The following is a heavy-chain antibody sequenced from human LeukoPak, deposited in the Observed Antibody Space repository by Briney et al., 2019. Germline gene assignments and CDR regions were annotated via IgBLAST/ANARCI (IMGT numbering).Heavy chain of an antibody. J-gene: IGHJ6*02. Sequence: GGSLRLSCAASGFTFSDYDMSWIRQAPGKGLEWVSYITRSHTKYADSVKGRFTISRDNAKNSLYLQMNSLRAEDTAVYYCARNYYDSNGYYYSWYYYGMDVWGQGTTVTVSS. CDR1: GFTFSDYD. D-gene: IGHD3-22*01. CDR3: ARNYYDSNGYYYSWYYYGMDV. CDR2: ITRSHT. V-gene: IGHV3-11*03.